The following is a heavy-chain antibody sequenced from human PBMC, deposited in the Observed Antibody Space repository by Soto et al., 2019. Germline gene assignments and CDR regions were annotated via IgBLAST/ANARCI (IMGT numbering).Heavy chain of an antibody. Sequence: GASVKVSCKASGYTLTSYYLHWVRQAPGQGPEWMGIISPSGGITNDAQKFQDRVTMTSDTSTSTVYMELSSLRSEDTAVYYCARGISTTRYYYYYGMDVWRQGTTVTVSS. CDR3: ARGISTTRYYYYYGMDV. CDR1: GYTLTSYY. CDR2: ISPSGGIT. D-gene: IGHD2-2*01. J-gene: IGHJ6*02. V-gene: IGHV1-46*01.